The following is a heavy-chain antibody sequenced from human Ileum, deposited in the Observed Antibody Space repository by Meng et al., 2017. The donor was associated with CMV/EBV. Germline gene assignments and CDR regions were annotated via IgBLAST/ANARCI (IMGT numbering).Heavy chain of an antibody. D-gene: IGHD6-13*01. CDR1: GGSISSYY. CDR2: IYYSGST. CDR3: ARDLRAVAAAGASFDY. Sequence: SETLSLTCTVSGGSISSYYWSWIRQPPGKGLEWIGYIYYSGSTNYNPSLKSRVTISVDTSKNQFSLKLSSVTAADTAVYYCARDLRAVAAAGASFDYWGQGTLVTVSS. V-gene: IGHV4-59*01. J-gene: IGHJ4*02.